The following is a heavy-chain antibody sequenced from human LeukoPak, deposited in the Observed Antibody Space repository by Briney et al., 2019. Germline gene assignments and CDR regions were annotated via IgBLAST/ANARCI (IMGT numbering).Heavy chain of an antibody. D-gene: IGHD3-16*02. J-gene: IGHJ4*02. CDR2: IYYSGST. V-gene: IGHV4-39*01. CDR1: GGSISSSSYY. Sequence: SETLSLTCTVSGGSISSSSYYSGWIRQPPGKGLEWIGSIYYSGSTYYNPSLKSRITISVDTSKNQFSLKLSSVTAADTAVYYCASEYYDYVWGSYRYTVFDYWGQGTLVTVSS. CDR3: ASEYYDYVWGSYRYTVFDY.